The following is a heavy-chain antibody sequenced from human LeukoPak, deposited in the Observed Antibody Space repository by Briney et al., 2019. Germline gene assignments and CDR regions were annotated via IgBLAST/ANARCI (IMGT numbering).Heavy chain of an antibody. V-gene: IGHV3-7*01. J-gene: IGHJ4*02. CDR2: IKEDGSEK. CDR3: ARDDGRGSDY. Sequence: GGSLRLSCAASGFTFSNYWMTWVRQAPGKGLEWVANIKEDGSEKKYLDSVRGRFTISRDNAKKSLYLQMNSLRAEDTAVYYCARDDGRGSDYWGQGTLVTVSS. D-gene: IGHD2-15*01. CDR1: GFTFSNYW.